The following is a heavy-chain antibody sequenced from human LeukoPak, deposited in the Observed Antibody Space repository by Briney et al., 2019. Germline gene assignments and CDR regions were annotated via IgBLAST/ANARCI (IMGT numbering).Heavy chain of an antibody. CDR1: GLGFRSA. D-gene: IGHD1-26*01. J-gene: IGHJ4*02. CDR2: ISGIGDRT. V-gene: IGHV3-23*01. Sequence: GGSLRLSCAASGLGFRSAMTCVRQAPGKGLEWVSAISGIGDRTSYGDPLKGRLTTSRANSKNTLSLQMRSLRAEDTAVYYCATGTGGSYTWGTYYFYYWGQGALVTVSS. CDR3: ATGTGGSYTWGTYYFYY.